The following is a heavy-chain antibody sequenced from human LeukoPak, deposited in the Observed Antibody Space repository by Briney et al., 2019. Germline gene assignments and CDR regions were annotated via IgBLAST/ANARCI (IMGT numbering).Heavy chain of an antibody. J-gene: IGHJ5*02. CDR1: GFTFSTYW. CDR2: ISGSGGST. Sequence: PGGSLRLSCAASGFTFSTYWMIWVRQAPGKGLEWVSAISGSGGSTYYADSVKGRFTISRDNSKNTLYPQMNSLRAEDTAVYYCAKDGYGDYVGWFDPWGQGTLVTVSS. V-gene: IGHV3-23*01. D-gene: IGHD4-17*01. CDR3: AKDGYGDYVGWFDP.